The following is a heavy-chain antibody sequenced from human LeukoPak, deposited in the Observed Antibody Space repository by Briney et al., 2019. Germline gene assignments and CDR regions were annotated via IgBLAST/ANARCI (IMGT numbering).Heavy chain of an antibody. J-gene: IGHJ4*02. D-gene: IGHD2-2*01. CDR2: IKQDGSEK. V-gene: IGHV3-7*01. CDR1: GLTFSSYW. Sequence: GGSLRLSCAVSGLTFSSYWMTWVRHAPGKGLELVANIKQDGSEKYYVDSVKGRFTISRDNAKNSLYLQMSSVRAEDTAVYYCARVGCTSTSCLANWGQGTLVTVSS. CDR3: ARVGCTSTSCLAN.